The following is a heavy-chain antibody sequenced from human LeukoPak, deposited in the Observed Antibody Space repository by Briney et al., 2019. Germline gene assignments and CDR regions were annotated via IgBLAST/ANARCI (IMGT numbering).Heavy chain of an antibody. J-gene: IGHJ4*02. D-gene: IGHD5/OR15-5a*01. CDR3: ARESTRGISPDY. V-gene: IGHV3-33*01. CDR2: IWYDGNNI. CDR1: GFTFSSYA. Sequence: GGSLRLSCAASGFTFSSYAMHWVRQAPGKGLEWVAVIWYDGNNIYYVDSVKGRFTISRGNSKNKLYLQMNSLRAEDTAVYYCARESTRGISPDYWGQGTLVTVSS.